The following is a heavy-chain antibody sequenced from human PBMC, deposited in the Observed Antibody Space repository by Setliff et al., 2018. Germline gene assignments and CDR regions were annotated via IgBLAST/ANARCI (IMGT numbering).Heavy chain of an antibody. J-gene: IGHJ3*02. CDR3: ASHEPWLWNAFDI. V-gene: IGHV3-48*03. CDR1: GFTFRSYE. Sequence: GGSLSLSCAASGFTFRSYEMNWVRQAPGKGLEWISYITTSGSTIYYADSVKGRFTISRDNAKNSLYLQMNSLRAGDTAVYYCASHEPWLWNAFDIWGQGTMVTVS. CDR2: ITTSGSTI. D-gene: IGHD6-19*01.